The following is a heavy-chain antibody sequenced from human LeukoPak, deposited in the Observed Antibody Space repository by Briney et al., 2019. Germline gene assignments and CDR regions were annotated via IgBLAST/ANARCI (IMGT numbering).Heavy chain of an antibody. D-gene: IGHD6-19*01. J-gene: IGHJ4*02. CDR2: IIPSFGTA. CDR1: GGTFSSYT. CDR3: ARTYSSGSDGGG. V-gene: IGHV1-69*13. Sequence: SVKVSCKASGGTFSSYTISCVRQGPGQGLGWMVGIIPSFGTAKYAQKCQGTVTITADESTSTAYMGPSSVRSEDTAVYYCARTYSSGSDGGGWGKGTLVTVSS.